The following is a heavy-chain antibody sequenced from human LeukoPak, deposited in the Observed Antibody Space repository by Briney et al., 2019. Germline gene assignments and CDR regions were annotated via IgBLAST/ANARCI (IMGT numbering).Heavy chain of an antibody. J-gene: IGHJ4*02. Sequence: GGSLRLSCVASGFTFNNYAMSWVRQAPGKGLEWVSAITGSGGSTYYGDSVKGRVTLSRDNSRNTLYLQLNSLRAEDTAVYYCAKYDYSNSGLHSWGQGTLVSVSS. V-gene: IGHV3-23*01. D-gene: IGHD4-11*01. CDR2: ITGSGGST. CDR3: AKYDYSNSGLHS. CDR1: GFTFNNYA.